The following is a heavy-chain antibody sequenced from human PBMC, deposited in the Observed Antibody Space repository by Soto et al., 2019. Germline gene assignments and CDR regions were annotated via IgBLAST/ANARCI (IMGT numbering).Heavy chain of an antibody. CDR1: GFTFSSYG. CDR3: AKAGGGFGDFVHH. V-gene: IGHV3-30*18. D-gene: IGHD3-10*01. CDR2: ILYDGSDK. Sequence: PGRSLRLSCAASGFTFSSYGMHWVRQAPGKGLEWVTGILYDGSDKYYADSVKGRFTISRENSKNTLYLQMNSLRTEDSAVYYCAKAGGGFGDFVHHWGQGTPVTVSS. J-gene: IGHJ4*02.